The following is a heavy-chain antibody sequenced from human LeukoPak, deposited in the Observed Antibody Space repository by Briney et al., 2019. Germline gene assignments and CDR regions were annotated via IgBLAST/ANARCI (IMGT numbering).Heavy chain of an antibody. J-gene: IGHJ4*02. CDR2: IRYDGSNK. D-gene: IGHD2-2*01. Sequence: GGSLRLSCAASGFTFSSYGMHWVRQAPGKGLEWVAFIRYDGSNKYYADSVKGRFTISRDNAKNSLYLQMNSLRAEDTAVYYCARERGLSAVLDYWGQGTLVTVSS. CDR3: ARERGLSAVLDY. CDR1: GFTFSSYG. V-gene: IGHV3-30*02.